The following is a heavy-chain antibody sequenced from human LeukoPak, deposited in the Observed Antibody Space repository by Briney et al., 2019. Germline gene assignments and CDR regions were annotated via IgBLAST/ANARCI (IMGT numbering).Heavy chain of an antibody. CDR1: GFTVSSNY. Sequence: GGSLRLSCAASGFTVSSNYMSWVRQAPGKGLEWVSVIYSGGSTYYVDSVKGRYTISRDNSKNTLYLQMNSLRAEDTAVYYCARDLGQQLLDYWGQGTLVTVSS. CDR3: ARDLGQQLLDY. J-gene: IGHJ4*02. V-gene: IGHV3-66*01. CDR2: IYSGGST. D-gene: IGHD2-2*01.